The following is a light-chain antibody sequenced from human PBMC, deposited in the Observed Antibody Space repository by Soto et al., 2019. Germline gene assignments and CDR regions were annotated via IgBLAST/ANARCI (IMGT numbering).Light chain of an antibody. CDR2: AND. Sequence: QSVLTQPPSASRTPGQRVTIPCSGSSSDIGSNSVNWYQQLPGAAPRLLIYANDHRPSGVPDRFSASKSGTSASLAISGVRSEDEAFYYCGSYTSNSTLTFGGGTKLTVL. CDR1: SSDIGSNS. CDR3: GSYTSNSTLT. V-gene: IGLV1-44*01. J-gene: IGLJ2*01.